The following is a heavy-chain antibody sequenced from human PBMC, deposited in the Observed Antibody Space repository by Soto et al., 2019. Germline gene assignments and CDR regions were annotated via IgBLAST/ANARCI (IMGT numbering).Heavy chain of an antibody. Sequence: QVQLVQSGAEVKKPGASVKVSCKASGYTFTSYDINWVRQATGQGLEWMGWMNPNSGNTGYAQKFQGRVTMTRNTSISTAYMVLSSLRSEDTAVYYCARGRYYDSSGSPANWFDPWGQGTLVTVSS. D-gene: IGHD3-22*01. J-gene: IGHJ5*02. CDR2: MNPNSGNT. CDR3: ARGRYYDSSGSPANWFDP. V-gene: IGHV1-8*01. CDR1: GYTFTSYD.